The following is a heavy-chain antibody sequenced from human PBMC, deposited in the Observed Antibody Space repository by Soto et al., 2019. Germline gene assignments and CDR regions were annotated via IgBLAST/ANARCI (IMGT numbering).Heavy chain of an antibody. Sequence: QVQLQQWGAGLLKPSETLSLTCAVYGGSFSGYYWSWIRQPPGKGLEWIGEINHSGSTNYNPSLKSRVTISVDTSKNQFSLKLSSVTAADTAVYYCAREGIWSGYFNWFDPWGQGTLVTVSS. D-gene: IGHD3-3*01. CDR3: AREGIWSGYFNWFDP. CDR1: GGSFSGYY. V-gene: IGHV4-34*01. J-gene: IGHJ5*02. CDR2: INHSGST.